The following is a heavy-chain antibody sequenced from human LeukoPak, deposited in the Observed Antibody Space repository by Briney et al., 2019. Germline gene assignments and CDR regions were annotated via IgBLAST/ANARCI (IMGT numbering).Heavy chain of an antibody. D-gene: IGHD4-17*01. V-gene: IGHV3-9*01. CDR1: GFTFDDYA. Sequence: GGSLRLSCAASGFTFDDYAMHWVRQAPGKGLEWVSGISWNSGSIGYADSVKGRFTISRDNAKTSLYLQMNSLRAEDTALYYCAKDNSRTTVTVGWYFDLWGRGTLVTVSS. J-gene: IGHJ2*01. CDR3: AKDNSRTTVTVGWYFDL. CDR2: ISWNSGSI.